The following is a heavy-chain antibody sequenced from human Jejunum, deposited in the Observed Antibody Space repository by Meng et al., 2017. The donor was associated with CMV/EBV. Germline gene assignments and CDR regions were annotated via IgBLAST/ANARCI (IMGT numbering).Heavy chain of an antibody. J-gene: IGHJ4*02. CDR2: LYYDGST. D-gene: IGHD2-15*01. Sequence: CTFSGGSISSGSYYWGWIRQPPGKGLEWIGSLYYDGSTYYNPSLKSRVTISVDTSKNQYSLNLISVTAADTAVYYCARSIISAATGYWGQGTLVTVSS. CDR3: ARSIISAATGY. V-gene: IGHV4-39*07. CDR1: GGSISSGSYY.